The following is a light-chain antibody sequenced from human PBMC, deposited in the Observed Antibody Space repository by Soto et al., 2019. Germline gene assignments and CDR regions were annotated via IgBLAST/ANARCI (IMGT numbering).Light chain of an antibody. V-gene: IGKV3-15*01. CDR1: QSIGSD. CDR2: GTS. J-gene: IGKJ5*01. Sequence: IVMTQSPALLSVSPGDRETLSCRASQSIGSDLAWYQQKPGQAPRLLIYGTSTRAPGIPPRFSGSGSGTEFTLTISSLQSEDFALYYCQQYNNWPPITFGQGTRLEIK. CDR3: QQYNNWPPIT.